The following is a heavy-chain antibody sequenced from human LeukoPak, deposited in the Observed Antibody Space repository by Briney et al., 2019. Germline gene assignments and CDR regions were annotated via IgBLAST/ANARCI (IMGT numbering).Heavy chain of an antibody. CDR1: GGSISSDY. V-gene: IGHV4-59*01. D-gene: IGHD1-26*01. CDR2: IYYSGST. Sequence: SETLSLTCTVSGGSISSDYWSGIRQPPGEGLEWIGYIYYSGSTNYNSSLKSRVTISVDTSKNQFSLKLSSVTAVDAAVYYCARDRIGPGYMDVWGKGTTVTVSS. J-gene: IGHJ6*03. CDR3: ARDRIGPGYMDV.